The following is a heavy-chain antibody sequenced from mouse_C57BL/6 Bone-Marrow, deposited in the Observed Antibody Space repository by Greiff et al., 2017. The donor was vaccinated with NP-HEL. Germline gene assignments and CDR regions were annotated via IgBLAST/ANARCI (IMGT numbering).Heavy chain of an antibody. V-gene: IGHV3-6*01. Sequence: EVKLQESGPGLVKPSQSLSLTCSVTGYSITSGYYWNWIRQFPGNKLEWMGYISYDGSNNYNPSLKNRISITRDTSKNQFFLKLNSVTTEDTATYYCARDPPIYWGQGTTLTVSS. CDR1: GYSITSGYY. D-gene: IGHD6-5*01. CDR2: ISYDGSN. J-gene: IGHJ2*01. CDR3: ARDPPIY.